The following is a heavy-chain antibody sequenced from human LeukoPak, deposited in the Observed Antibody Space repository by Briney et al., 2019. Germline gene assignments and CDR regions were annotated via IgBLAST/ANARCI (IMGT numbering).Heavy chain of an antibody. D-gene: IGHD1-26*01. Sequence: GGSLRLSCAASGFTFSSYAMHWVRQAPGKGLEWVAVISYDGSNKYYADSVKGRFTISRDNSKNTLYLQMNSLRAEDTAVYYCARDTSLGPTRDQLSGWFDPWGQGTLVTVSS. CDR3: ARDTSLGPTRDQLSGWFDP. J-gene: IGHJ5*02. V-gene: IGHV3-30-3*01. CDR2: ISYDGSNK. CDR1: GFTFSSYA.